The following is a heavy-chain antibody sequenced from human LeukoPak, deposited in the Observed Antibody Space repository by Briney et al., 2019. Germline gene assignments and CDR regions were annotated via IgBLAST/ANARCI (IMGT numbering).Heavy chain of an antibody. J-gene: IGHJ1*01. D-gene: IGHD6-13*01. V-gene: IGHV1-69*05. CDR2: IIPIFGTA. CDR3: ARSIAAAAAAEYFQH. Sequence: SVKVSCKASGGTFSSYAISWVRQAPGQGLEWMGGIIPIFGTANYAQKFRGRVTITTDESTSTAYMELSSLRSEDTAVYYCARSIAAAAAAEYFQHWGQGTLVTVSS. CDR1: GGTFSSYA.